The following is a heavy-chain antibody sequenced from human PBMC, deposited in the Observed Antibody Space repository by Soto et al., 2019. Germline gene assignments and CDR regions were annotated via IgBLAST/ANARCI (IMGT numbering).Heavy chain of an antibody. CDR3: ARVLYRHSYAFDI. V-gene: IGHV4-59*01. Sequence: QVQLQESGPGLVKPSETLSLTCTVSGGSISSYYWSWIRQPPGKGLEWIGYIYYSGSTNYNPSLKSRVTISVDTSKNQFSLKLSSVTAADTAVYYCARVLYRHSYAFDIWGQGTMVTVSS. D-gene: IGHD2-8*01. CDR1: GGSISSYY. CDR2: IYYSGST. J-gene: IGHJ3*02.